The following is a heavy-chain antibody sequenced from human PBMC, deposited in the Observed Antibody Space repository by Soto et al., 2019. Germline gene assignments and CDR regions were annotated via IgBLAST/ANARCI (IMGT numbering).Heavy chain of an antibody. Sequence: PSETLSLTCTVSGASVNSVSYYWSWIRQPPGKGLEWIGYIYYSGTTNYNPSLKSRVTISVDTSNNQFSLKLSSVTAADTAVYYCAGDLVEDSSSLFGGSYYYGMDVWGQGTTVTVSS. D-gene: IGHD6-6*01. CDR1: GASVNSVSYY. J-gene: IGHJ6*02. CDR3: AGDLVEDSSSLFGGSYYYGMDV. V-gene: IGHV4-61*01. CDR2: IYYSGTT.